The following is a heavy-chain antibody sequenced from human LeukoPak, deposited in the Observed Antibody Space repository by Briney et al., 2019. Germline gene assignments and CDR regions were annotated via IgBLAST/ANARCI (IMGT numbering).Heavy chain of an antibody. CDR2: IIPIFGTA. CDR3: ARGPWGSGYDKYYYYYYMDV. Sequence: SVKVSCKASGGTFSSYAISWVRQAPGQGLEWMGGIIPIFGTANYAQKFQGRVTITADESTGTAYMELSSLRSEDTAVYYCARGPWGSGYDKYYYYYYMDVWGKGTTVTVSS. D-gene: IGHD5-12*01. V-gene: IGHV1-69*13. CDR1: GGTFSSYA. J-gene: IGHJ6*03.